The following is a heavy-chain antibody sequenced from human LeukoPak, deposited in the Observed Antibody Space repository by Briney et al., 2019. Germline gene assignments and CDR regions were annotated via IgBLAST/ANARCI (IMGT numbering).Heavy chain of an antibody. D-gene: IGHD6-13*01. CDR3: ARGRAGAGAAYYFDN. V-gene: IGHV3-21*01. J-gene: IGHJ4*02. CDR1: GFTFSSYS. Sequence: GGPLRLSCAASGFTFSSYSMNWVRQAPGKGLEWVSSISSASTYIYYADSVEGRFTISRDNAKNSLYLQMNSLRAEDTAVYYCARGRAGAGAAYYFDNWGQGTLVTVSS. CDR2: ISSASTYI.